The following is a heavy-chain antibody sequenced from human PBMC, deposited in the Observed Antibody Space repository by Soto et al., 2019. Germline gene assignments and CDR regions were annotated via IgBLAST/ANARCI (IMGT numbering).Heavy chain of an antibody. D-gene: IGHD3-10*01. CDR3: ARARRGDGMDV. CDR1: GFTVSSNY. J-gene: IGHJ6*02. Sequence: GGSLRLSCAASGFTVSSNYMSRVRKAPGKGLEWVSVIYSGGSTYYADSVKGRFTISRDNSKNTLYLQMNSLRAEDTAVYYCARARRGDGMDVWGQGTTVTVSS. V-gene: IGHV3-53*01. CDR2: IYSGGST.